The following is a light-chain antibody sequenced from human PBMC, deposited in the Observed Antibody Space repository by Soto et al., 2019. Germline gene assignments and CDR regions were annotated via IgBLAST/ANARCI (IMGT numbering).Light chain of an antibody. CDR1: SSDVGGYNC. V-gene: IGLV2-14*01. CDR3: SSYTSSNTLVI. Sequence: QSVLTQPASVSGSPGQSITSSCTGTSSDVGGYNCVSWYQQHPGKAPKLMIYDVSHRPSGVSNRFSGSKSGNTASLTISGLRAEDEADYYCSSYTSSNTLVIFGGGTKVTVL. CDR2: DVS. J-gene: IGLJ2*01.